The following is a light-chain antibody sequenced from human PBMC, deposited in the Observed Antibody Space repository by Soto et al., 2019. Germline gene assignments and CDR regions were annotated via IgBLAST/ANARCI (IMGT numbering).Light chain of an antibody. J-gene: IGKJ4*01. V-gene: IGKV1-5*03. Sequence: DIQMTQSPSSLSASVGDRVTITCRASQSISTWLAWYQQKPGKAPNLLIYKASSLESGVPSRFSGSASGTEFTLTISSPQPDDFATYYWQHYYTYPLTFGGGTKVEIK. CDR1: QSISTW. CDR3: QHYYTYPLT. CDR2: KAS.